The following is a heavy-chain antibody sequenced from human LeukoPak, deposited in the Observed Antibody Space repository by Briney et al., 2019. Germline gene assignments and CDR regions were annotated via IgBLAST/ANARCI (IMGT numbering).Heavy chain of an antibody. CDR2: ITASGTAM. Sequence: PGGSLRLSCAASGFTFSSYSMNWVRQAPGKGLEWVSHITASGTAMFYADSVKGRFTISRDNSKNTLYLQMNSLRAEDTAIYYCAKDRSGNYPNWFDPWGRGTLVTVSS. J-gene: IGHJ5*02. CDR3: AKDRSGNYPNWFDP. V-gene: IGHV3-23*01. CDR1: GFTFSSYS. D-gene: IGHD1-7*01.